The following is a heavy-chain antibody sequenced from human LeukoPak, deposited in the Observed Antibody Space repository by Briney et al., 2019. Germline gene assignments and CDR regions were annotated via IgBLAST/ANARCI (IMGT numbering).Heavy chain of an antibody. CDR2: IYHSGST. CDR3: ARQTGSGLFTLP. V-gene: IGHV4-39*01. CDR1: GGSISSYY. D-gene: IGHD3/OR15-3a*01. Sequence: SETLSLTCTVSGGSISSYYWGWIRQPPGKGLEWIGSIYHSGSTYYNPSLKSRVTISVDTSKNQFSLKLTSVTATDTAMYSCARQTGSGLFTLPGGQGTLVTVSS. J-gene: IGHJ4*02.